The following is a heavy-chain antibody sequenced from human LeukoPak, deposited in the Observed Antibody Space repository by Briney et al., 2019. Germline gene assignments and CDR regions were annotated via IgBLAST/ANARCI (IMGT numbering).Heavy chain of an antibody. Sequence: SETLSLTCSVSGGSISNYYWSWIRQPPGKGLEWIGYIYYSGGTKYNPSLKSRVTISVDTSKNQFSLKLSSVTAADAAVYYCARRGSGSYYWYFDLWGRGTLVTVSS. V-gene: IGHV4-59*08. CDR1: GGSISNYY. CDR3: ARRGSGSYYWYFDL. D-gene: IGHD1-26*01. J-gene: IGHJ2*01. CDR2: IYYSGGT.